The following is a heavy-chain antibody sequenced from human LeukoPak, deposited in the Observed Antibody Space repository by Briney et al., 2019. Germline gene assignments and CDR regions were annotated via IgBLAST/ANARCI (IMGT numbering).Heavy chain of an antibody. CDR1: GYTFTHHG. CDR3: MRDPTNTSGRYAYFDF. Sequence: GASVKVPCKASGYTFTHHGISWVRQAPGQGLEWMGWISCYNGDTKFGQKFQGRVTMSKDTSTTTAYMELTGLTSDDTAVYYCMRDPTNTSGRYAYFDFWGQGTLVTVSS. D-gene: IGHD1-26*01. J-gene: IGHJ4*02. CDR2: ISCYNGDT. V-gene: IGHV1-18*01.